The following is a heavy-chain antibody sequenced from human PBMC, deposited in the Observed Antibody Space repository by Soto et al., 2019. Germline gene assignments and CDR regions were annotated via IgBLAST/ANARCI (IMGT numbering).Heavy chain of an antibody. D-gene: IGHD4-17*01. CDR3: ANMTTVTSGDY. CDR1: GGTFSSYT. V-gene: IGHV1-69*02. Sequence: QVQLVQSGAEVKKPGSSVKVSCKASGGTFSSYTISWVRQAPGQVLEWMGRIIPILGIANYAQKFQGRVTITADKSTSTAYMELSSLRSEDTDVYYCANMTTVTSGDYWGQGTLVTVSS. J-gene: IGHJ4*02. CDR2: IIPILGIA.